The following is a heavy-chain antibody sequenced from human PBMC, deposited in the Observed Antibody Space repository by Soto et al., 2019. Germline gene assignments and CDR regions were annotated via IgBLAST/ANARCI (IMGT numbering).Heavy chain of an antibody. CDR3: ARLRGNWKPFDY. Sequence: SLTCAVYGGSFSGYYWSWIRQPPVKGLEGIGEINDSGSTNYNPSLKSRVAISVDTSKNQFSLKLSSVTAADTAVYYCARLRGNWKPFDYWGEGPLVTISS. CDR2: INDSGST. J-gene: IGHJ4*02. V-gene: IGHV4-34*01. D-gene: IGHD1-20*01. CDR1: GGSFSGYY.